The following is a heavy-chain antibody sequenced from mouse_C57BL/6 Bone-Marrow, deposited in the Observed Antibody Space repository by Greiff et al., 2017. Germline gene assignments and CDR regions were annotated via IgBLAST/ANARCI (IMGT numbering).Heavy chain of an antibody. V-gene: IGHV1-9*01. CDR2: ILPGSGST. CDR1: GYTFTGYW. J-gene: IGHJ2*01. Sequence: VQLQQSGAELMKPGASVKLSCKATGYTFTGYWIEWVKQRPGHGLEWIGEILPGSGSTNYNEKFKGKATFTVDTSSNTAYMQLSSLTAEDSAIYSCARHPSTTVVARNYWGQGTTLTVSS. CDR3: ARHPSTTVVARNY. D-gene: IGHD1-1*01.